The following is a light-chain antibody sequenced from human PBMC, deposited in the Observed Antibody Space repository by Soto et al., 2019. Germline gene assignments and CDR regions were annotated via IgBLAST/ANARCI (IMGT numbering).Light chain of an antibody. V-gene: IGKV1-9*01. CDR2: AAS. Sequence: DIQLTQSPSFLSASVGDRVTITCRASQGISRFLAWYQQKPGRAPKLLIYAASTLQSGVPSRFSGSGSGTEFTLTISSLQPEDFATYYCQQLNVYPITFGQGTRLEIK. J-gene: IGKJ5*01. CDR1: QGISRF. CDR3: QQLNVYPIT.